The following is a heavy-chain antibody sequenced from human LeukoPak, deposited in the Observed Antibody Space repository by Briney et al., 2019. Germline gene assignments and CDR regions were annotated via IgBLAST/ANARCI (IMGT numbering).Heavy chain of an antibody. CDR3: AKDAGELSSYWY. CDR1: GFTFNQYA. D-gene: IGHD3-16*02. Sequence: PGGSLRLSCEASGFTFNQYAMSWVRQTPGKGLEWVSAISGSGGRTFYADSVRDRFTVSRDNSKNTLYLQMNSLRAEDTAVYYCAKDAGELSSYWYWGQGTLVTVSS. V-gene: IGHV3-23*01. J-gene: IGHJ4*02. CDR2: ISGSGGRT.